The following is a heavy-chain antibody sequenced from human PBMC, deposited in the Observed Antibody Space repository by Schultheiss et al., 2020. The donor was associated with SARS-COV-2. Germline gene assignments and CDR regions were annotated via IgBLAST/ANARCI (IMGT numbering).Heavy chain of an antibody. J-gene: IGHJ6*03. V-gene: IGHV3-23*01. Sequence: GESLKISCAASGFTFSSYAMSWVRQAPGKGLEWVSAISGSGGSTYYADSVKGRFTISRDNSKNTLYLQMNSLRAEDTAIYYCAKRNYYYYHMDVWGKGTTVTVSS. CDR2: ISGSGGST. CDR1: GFTFSSYA. CDR3: AKRNYYYYHMDV.